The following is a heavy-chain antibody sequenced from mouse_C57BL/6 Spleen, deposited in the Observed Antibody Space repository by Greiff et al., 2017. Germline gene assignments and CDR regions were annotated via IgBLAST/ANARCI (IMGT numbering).Heavy chain of an antibody. CDR3: AREGHDPNYYAMDY. Sequence: VQLKESGPELVKPGASVKIPCKASGYTFTDYNMDWVKQSHGKSLEWIGDINPNNGGTIYNQKFKGKATLTVDKSSSTAYMELRSLTSEDTAVYYCAREGHDPNYYAMDYWGQGTSVTVSS. CDR1: GYTFTDYN. CDR2: INPNNGGT. J-gene: IGHJ4*01. V-gene: IGHV1-18*01.